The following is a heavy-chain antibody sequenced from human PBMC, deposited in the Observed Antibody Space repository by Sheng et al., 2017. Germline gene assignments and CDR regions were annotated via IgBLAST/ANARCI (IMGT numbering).Heavy chain of an antibody. Sequence: QVQLVQSGAEVKKPGSSVKVSCKASGGTFSSYAISWVRQAPGQGLEWMGGIIPILGIANYAQKFQGRVTITADKSTSTAYMELSSLRSEDTAVYYCAREVGEDSGGSTQYYYYMDVWGKGTTVTVSS. CDR3: AREVGEDSGGSTQYYYYMDV. D-gene: IGHD6-19*01. V-gene: IGHV1-69*04. CDR1: GGTFSSYA. CDR2: IIPILGIA. J-gene: IGHJ6*03.